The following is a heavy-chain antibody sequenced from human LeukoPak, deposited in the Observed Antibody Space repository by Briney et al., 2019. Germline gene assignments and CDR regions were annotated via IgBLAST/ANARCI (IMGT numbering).Heavy chain of an antibody. Sequence: SETLSLTCTVSGGSISTYYWSWIRQPAGKGLEWIGRIYKSGSTNYNSSLKSRVTMSVDTSKNQFSLRLSSVTAADTAVYYCARERTEYSGNYVFDYWGQGTLVTVSS. D-gene: IGHD1-26*01. J-gene: IGHJ4*02. V-gene: IGHV4-4*07. CDR1: GGSISTYY. CDR2: IYKSGST. CDR3: ARERTEYSGNYVFDY.